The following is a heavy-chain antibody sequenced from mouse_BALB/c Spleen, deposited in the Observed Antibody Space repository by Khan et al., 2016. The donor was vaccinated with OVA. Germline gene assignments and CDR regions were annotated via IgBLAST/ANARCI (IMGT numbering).Heavy chain of an antibody. Sequence: EVQLQESGPGLVKPSQSLSLTCTVTGYSITSGYGWNWIRQFPGNQLECMGYISYSGSTNYNPSLKSRISITRDTSKNQFFLQLNSVTTEDTATYYCARTARIKYWGQGTTLTVSS. J-gene: IGHJ2*01. V-gene: IGHV3-2*02. CDR1: GYSITSGYG. CDR2: ISYSGST. D-gene: IGHD1-2*01. CDR3: ARTARIKY.